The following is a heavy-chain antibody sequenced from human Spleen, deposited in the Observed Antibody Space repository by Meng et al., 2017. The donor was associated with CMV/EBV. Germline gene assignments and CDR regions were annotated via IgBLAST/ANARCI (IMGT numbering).Heavy chain of an antibody. J-gene: IGHJ2*01. Sequence: TVSGNSVSSGDYYWSWVRQPPGKGLEYIGYIFHSGTTYSNPSLKSRVTISLDTSKSQFSLKLYSVTAADTAVYYCARDRRGGMFFDLWGRGTLVTVSS. CDR1: GNSVSSGDYY. V-gene: IGHV4-30-4*08. D-gene: IGHD3-16*01. CDR3: ARDRRGGMFFDL. CDR2: IFHSGTT.